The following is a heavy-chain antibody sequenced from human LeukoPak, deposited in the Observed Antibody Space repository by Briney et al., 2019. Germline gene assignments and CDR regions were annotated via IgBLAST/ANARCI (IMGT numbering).Heavy chain of an antibody. Sequence: GGSLRLSCAASGFSFSSFSMNWVRQAPGKGLEWVSYISGGSSFTYYVDSVKGRFTISRDNSKNTLYLQMNSLRAEDTAVYYCARDQRVWFDPWGQGTLVTVSS. CDR2: ISGGSSFT. D-gene: IGHD6-25*01. CDR3: ARDQRVWFDP. CDR1: GFSFSSFS. J-gene: IGHJ5*02. V-gene: IGHV3-21*04.